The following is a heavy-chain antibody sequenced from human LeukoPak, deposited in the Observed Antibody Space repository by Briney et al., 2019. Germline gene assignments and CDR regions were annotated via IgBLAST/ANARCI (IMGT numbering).Heavy chain of an antibody. CDR2: INSDGSST. CDR1: GFTFSSYW. D-gene: IGHD3-22*01. CDR3: ARGNYYDSSGPIDY. V-gene: IGHV3-74*01. Sequence: PGGSLRLSCAASGFTFSSYWMHWVRQAPGKGLVWVSRINSDGSSTSYADSVKGRFTISRDNAKNTLYLQTNSLRAEDTAVYYCARGNYYDSSGPIDYWGQGTLVTVSS. J-gene: IGHJ4*02.